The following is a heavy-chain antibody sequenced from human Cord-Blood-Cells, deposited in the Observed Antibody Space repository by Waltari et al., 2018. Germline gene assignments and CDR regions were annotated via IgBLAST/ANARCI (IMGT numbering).Heavy chain of an antibody. Sequence: QVQMVQSGAEVKNPGASVKVSCKASGYTFTGYYMHWVRQAPGQGLEWVGWVTPNRGGTSDAHKCQGWVTMARDTSISTAYMELSRLRADDTAVHYCARDVSDPGSYDKGSLGYWGQGTLVTVAS. CDR3: ARDVSDPGSYDKGSLGY. CDR2: VTPNRGGT. CDR1: GYTFTGYY. J-gene: IGHJ4*02. D-gene: IGHD1-26*01. V-gene: IGHV1-2*04.